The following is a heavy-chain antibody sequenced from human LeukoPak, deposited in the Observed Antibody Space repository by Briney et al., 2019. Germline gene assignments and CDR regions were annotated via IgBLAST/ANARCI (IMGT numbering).Heavy chain of an antibody. J-gene: IGHJ3*02. CDR2: ISSSSSYI. V-gene: IGHV3-21*01. CDR1: GFTFSSYW. Sequence: GGSLRLSCAASGFTFSSYWMNWVRQAPGKGLEWVSSISSSSSYIYYADSVKGRFTISKDNAKNSLYLQMNSLRAEDTAVYYCARAAAVAFDIWGQGTMVTVSS. D-gene: IGHD6-13*01. CDR3: ARAAAVAFDI.